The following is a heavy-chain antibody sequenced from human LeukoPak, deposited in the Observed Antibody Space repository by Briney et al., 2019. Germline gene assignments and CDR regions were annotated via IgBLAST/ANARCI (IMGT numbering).Heavy chain of an antibody. CDR1: GFTFSTYG. CDR3: AKDFGSTLYQDY. V-gene: IGHV3-30*18. CDR2: ISYDGSKK. Sequence: GGSLRLSCAASGFTFSTYGMHWVRQAPGKGLEWVAVISYDGSKKYYADSVKGRFTISRDNSKNTLYLQMNSLRAEDTAVYYCAKDFGSTLYQDYWGQGTLVTVSP. J-gene: IGHJ4*02. D-gene: IGHD3-16*02.